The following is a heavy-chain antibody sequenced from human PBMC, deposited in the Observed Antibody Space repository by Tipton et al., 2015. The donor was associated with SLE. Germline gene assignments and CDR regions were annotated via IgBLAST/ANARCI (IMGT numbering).Heavy chain of an antibody. Sequence: SLRLSCAASGFTFSSYSMNWVRQATGKGLEWVSAIGTAGDTYYPGSVKGRFTISRENAKNSLYLQMNSLRAEDTAVYYCARGIQLWPIDYWGQGTLVTVSS. V-gene: IGHV3-13*01. CDR1: GFTFSSYS. CDR2: IGTAGDT. CDR3: ARGIQLWPIDY. D-gene: IGHD5-18*01. J-gene: IGHJ4*02.